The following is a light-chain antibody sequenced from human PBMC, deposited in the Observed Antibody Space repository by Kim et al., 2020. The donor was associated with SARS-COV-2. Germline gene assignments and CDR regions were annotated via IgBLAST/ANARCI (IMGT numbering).Light chain of an antibody. CDR1: LGISSY. J-gene: IGKJ1*01. CDR2: AAS. Sequence: ASTGDRVTITCRATLGISSYLAWYQQKPGKAPNLLIYAASTLQSGVPSTFSGSGSGTDFTLTISYLQSEDFATYYCQQYYTYPQTFCQGTKVDIK. CDR3: QQYYTYPQT. V-gene: IGKV1-8*01.